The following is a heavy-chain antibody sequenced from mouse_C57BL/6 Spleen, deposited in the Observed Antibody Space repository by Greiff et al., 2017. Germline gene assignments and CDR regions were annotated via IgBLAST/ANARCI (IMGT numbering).Heavy chain of an antibody. CDR1: GFNIKDDY. V-gene: IGHV14-4*01. CDR2: IDPETGDT. CDR3: TTDGSSGY. Sequence: EVQLQQSGAELVRPGASVKLSCTASGFNIKDDYMHWVKQRPEQGLEWIGWIDPETGDTEYASKFQGKATITADTSSNTAYLQLSSLTSEDTAVYYCTTDGSSGYWGQGTTLTVSS. J-gene: IGHJ2*01. D-gene: IGHD1-1*01.